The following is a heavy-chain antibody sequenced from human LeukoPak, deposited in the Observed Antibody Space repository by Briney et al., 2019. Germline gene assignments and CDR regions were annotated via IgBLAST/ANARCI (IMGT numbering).Heavy chain of an antibody. Sequence: GGSLRLSCAASGFTFRSHAMSWVRRAPGKGLEWVSAISSSGGSEYYADSVKGRFTISRDNSKNTLYLQVNSLRAEDTAVYYCARDPRRDGYSYFDYWGQGTLVTVSS. CDR3: ARDPRRDGYSYFDY. CDR1: GFTFRSHA. J-gene: IGHJ4*02. CDR2: ISSSGGSE. V-gene: IGHV3-23*01. D-gene: IGHD5-24*01.